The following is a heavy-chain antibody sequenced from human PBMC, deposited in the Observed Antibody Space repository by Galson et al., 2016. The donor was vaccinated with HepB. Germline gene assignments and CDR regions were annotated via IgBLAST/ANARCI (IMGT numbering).Heavy chain of an antibody. CDR2: ISYDETKK. CDR3: VKGGGKMEWLLDYYLDV. J-gene: IGHJ6*03. CDR1: GFIFSTYG. D-gene: IGHD3-3*01. Sequence: SLRLSCAASGFIFSTYGMHWVRQAPGKGLEWVAGISYDETKKYYADSVKGRFIISRDNSKNTLYLQMKSLRPEDTAIYYCVKGGGKMEWLLDYYLDVWGKGTTAIVSS. V-gene: IGHV3-30*18.